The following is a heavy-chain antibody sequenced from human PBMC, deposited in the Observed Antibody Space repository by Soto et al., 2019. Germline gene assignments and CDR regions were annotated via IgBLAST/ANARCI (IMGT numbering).Heavy chain of an antibody. D-gene: IGHD3-10*01. V-gene: IGHV4-39*01. CDR1: GGSISKISYY. Sequence: ETLSLTRPVSGGSISKISYYWGWIRQPPGKRVEVIGRIYNSGSTTFNPSLKSRVTISVDTSKNQFSLKLSSATAADTAVYYCTRRSRWYYYGTASYYNLWFDSWGQGTLVTVSS. CDR2: IYNSGST. CDR3: TRRSRWYYYGTASYYNLWFDS. J-gene: IGHJ5*01.